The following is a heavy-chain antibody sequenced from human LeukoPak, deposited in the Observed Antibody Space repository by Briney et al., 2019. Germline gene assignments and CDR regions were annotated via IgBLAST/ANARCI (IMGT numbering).Heavy chain of an antibody. Sequence: PGGSLRLSCAASGFTFSSYGMHWVRQAPGKGLEWVAVISYDGSNKYYAGSVKGRFTISRDNSKNTLYLQMNSLRAEDTAVYYCAKDRVHYYGSGGYNFDYWGQGTLVTVSS. CDR3: AKDRVHYYGSGGYNFDY. CDR2: ISYDGSNK. CDR1: GFTFSSYG. D-gene: IGHD3-10*01. V-gene: IGHV3-30*18. J-gene: IGHJ4*02.